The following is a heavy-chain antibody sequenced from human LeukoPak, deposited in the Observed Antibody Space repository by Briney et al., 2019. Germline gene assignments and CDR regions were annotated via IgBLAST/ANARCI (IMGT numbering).Heavy chain of an antibody. CDR2: IGTAGDI. Sequence: GGSLRLSCAASGFTFSNYDMHWVRQATGKGLEWVSGIGTAGDIYYPGSVKGRFTISRENAKNALYLQMNSLRAGDTAVYYSARERGRYYMDVWGKETTVTISS. CDR3: ARERGRYYMDV. J-gene: IGHJ6*03. CDR1: GFTFSNYD. V-gene: IGHV3-13*01. D-gene: IGHD6-25*01.